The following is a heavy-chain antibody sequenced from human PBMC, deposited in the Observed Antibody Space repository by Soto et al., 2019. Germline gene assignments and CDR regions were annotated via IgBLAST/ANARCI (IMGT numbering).Heavy chain of an antibody. CDR3: AKDRGSSIPSHPFDY. V-gene: IGHV3-23*01. CDR2: ISGSGDST. CDR1: GFTFSSYA. Sequence: EVQMLESGGGLVQPGGSLRLSCAASGFTFSSYAMSWVRQTPGKGLEWVSTISGSGDSTYYADSVKSRFTISRDNSKNNLYMQMNSLRAEDAAVYYCAKDRGSSIPSHPFDYWGQGTLVTVSS. D-gene: IGHD6-13*01. J-gene: IGHJ4*02.